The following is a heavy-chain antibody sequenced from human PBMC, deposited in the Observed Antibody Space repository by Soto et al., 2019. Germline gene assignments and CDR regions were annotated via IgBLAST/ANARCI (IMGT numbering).Heavy chain of an antibody. J-gene: IGHJ6*01. CDR2: IIPLLGIR. CDR3: TLGRWSAEGFEL. Sequence: QVQLVQSGAEVKKPGSSVKVSCKDSGGTFSTYSMFWVRQAPGQGLEWMGRIIPLLGIRNLAQKFQDRVTVTAEKATGAAHMELRTLRSEDTALYFRTLGRWSAEGFELWGPGTMVTVSS. V-gene: IGHV1-69*02. D-gene: IGHD2-15*01. CDR1: GGTFSTYS.